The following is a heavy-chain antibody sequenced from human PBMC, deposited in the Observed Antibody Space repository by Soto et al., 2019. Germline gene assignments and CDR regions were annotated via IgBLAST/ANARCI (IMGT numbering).Heavy chain of an antibody. D-gene: IGHD6-19*01. J-gene: IGHJ4*02. V-gene: IGHV3-23*01. CDR1: GLTFSRYA. CDR2: ISAGGAEI. CDR3: AKRSRGASGCFDY. Sequence: EVQLLESGGDLVQPGGSLRLSCAASGLTFSRYAMGWVRQAPGKGLEWVSAISAGGAEIHYADSVQGRFTISRDNSRNTLYLQMNSLRADDTAIYYCAKRSRGASGCFDYWGQGTLVTVSS.